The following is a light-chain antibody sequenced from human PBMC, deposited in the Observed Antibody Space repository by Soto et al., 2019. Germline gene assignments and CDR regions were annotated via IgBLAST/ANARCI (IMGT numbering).Light chain of an antibody. Sequence: EVVLTQSPVTVSLSPGERATLSCRASQFVASNSLAWYQQKPGQAPRVVIYDASNRATGIPDRFSGSGSGTDFTLTTIRLEPEAFAVHYCQQYGSSPRTFGQGTKLEIK. CDR3: QQYGSSPRT. J-gene: IGKJ2*02. CDR1: QFVASNS. V-gene: IGKV3-20*01. CDR2: DAS.